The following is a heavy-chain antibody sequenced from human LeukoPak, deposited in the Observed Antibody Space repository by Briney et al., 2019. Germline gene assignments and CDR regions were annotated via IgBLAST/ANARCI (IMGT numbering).Heavy chain of an antibody. J-gene: IGHJ5*02. Sequence: ASVKVSCKASGYTFTSYDISWVRQAPGQGLEWMGWTSVYNSQTNFAQKFQGRVTVTTDRSTTTVYMELRNLRFDDTAIYYCARDMVGLAADGNWFDPWGQGTLVTASS. V-gene: IGHV1-18*01. D-gene: IGHD4/OR15-4a*01. CDR1: GYTFTSYD. CDR3: ARDMVGLAADGNWFDP. CDR2: TSVYNSQT.